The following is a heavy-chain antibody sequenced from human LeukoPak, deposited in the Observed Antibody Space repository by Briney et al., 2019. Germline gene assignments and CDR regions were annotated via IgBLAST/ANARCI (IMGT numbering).Heavy chain of an antibody. V-gene: IGHV3-23*01. CDR2: ISGSGTTT. J-gene: IGHJ4*02. Sequence: GSLRLSCAASGFTFSNYAMSWVRQAPGKGLEWVSAISGSGTTTYYAQSAKGRFTISRDNSKNMLYLQMNSLRAEDTAVYYCAKVRVGDSSGWYSTDYWGQGTLVTVSS. CDR1: GFTFSNYA. D-gene: IGHD6-19*01. CDR3: AKVRVGDSSGWYSTDY.